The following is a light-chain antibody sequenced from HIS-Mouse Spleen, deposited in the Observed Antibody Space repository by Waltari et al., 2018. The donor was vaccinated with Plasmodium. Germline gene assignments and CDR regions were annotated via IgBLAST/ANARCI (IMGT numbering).Light chain of an antibody. CDR1: SSDVGGYHY. V-gene: IGLV2-8*01. Sequence: QSALTQPPSASGSPGQSVTISCPGTSSDVGGYHYVPWYQQHPGKAPKRMIYEVSKRPSGVPDRFSGSKSGNTASLTVSGLQAEDEADYYCSSYAGSNNLVFGGGTKLTVL. CDR3: SSYAGSNNLV. CDR2: EVS. J-gene: IGLJ2*01.